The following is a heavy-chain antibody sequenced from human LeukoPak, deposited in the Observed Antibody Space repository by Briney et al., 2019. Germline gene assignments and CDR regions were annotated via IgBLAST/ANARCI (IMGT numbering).Heavy chain of an antibody. CDR2: ISTGGDNT. Sequence: GGSLRLSCAASGFTFSTYSINWVRQAPGKGLEWVSYISTGGDNTFYADSLKGRFTVSRDNAKNSLFLQMDSLRAEDTAVYYCARSFCTSVSCPKGHYYYVMDVWGQGTTVTVSS. D-gene: IGHD2-8*02. CDR1: GFTFSTYS. CDR3: ARSFCTSVSCPKGHYYYVMDV. V-gene: IGHV3-21*01. J-gene: IGHJ6*02.